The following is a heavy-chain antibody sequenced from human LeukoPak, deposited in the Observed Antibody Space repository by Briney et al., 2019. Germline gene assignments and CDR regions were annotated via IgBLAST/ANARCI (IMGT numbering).Heavy chain of an antibody. CDR2: IYYSGST. Sequence: SETLSLTCTVSGVSISSYYWSWIRQPPGKGLEWIGYIYYSGSTNYNPSLKSRVTISVDTSKNQFSLKLSSVTAADTAVYYCARETLRDYDFWSGYYPDAFDIWGQGTMVTVSS. V-gene: IGHV4-59*01. J-gene: IGHJ3*02. CDR1: GVSISSYY. D-gene: IGHD3-3*01. CDR3: ARETLRDYDFWSGYYPDAFDI.